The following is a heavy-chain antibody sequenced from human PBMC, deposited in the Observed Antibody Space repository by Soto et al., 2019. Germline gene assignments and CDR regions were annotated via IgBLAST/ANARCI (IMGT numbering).Heavy chain of an antibody. Sequence: QVQLQESGPGLVKPSQTLSLTCTVSGGSISSGGYYWSWIRQHPGKGLEWIGYIYYSGSTYNNPSLKSRVTISVDTSKNQFSLKLSSLTAADTAVYYCARGVTMVRGVIHTPYFDYWGQGTLVTVSS. J-gene: IGHJ4*02. CDR3: ARGVTMVRGVIHTPYFDY. V-gene: IGHV4-31*03. CDR2: IYYSGST. D-gene: IGHD3-10*01. CDR1: GGSISSGGYY.